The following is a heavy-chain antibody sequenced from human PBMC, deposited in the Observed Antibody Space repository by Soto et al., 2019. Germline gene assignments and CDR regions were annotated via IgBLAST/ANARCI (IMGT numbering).Heavy chain of an antibody. J-gene: IGHJ4*02. CDR1: GFTFSSYA. CDR3: AKHLSNGSSDY. Sequence: EVQLLESGGALVQPGGSLRLSCAASGFTFSSYAMSWVRQAPGKGLEWVSLISGSGGGTYYADSVKGRFTISRDNSKNTLYLQMNSLRAEDTAVFYCAKHLSNGSSDYWGQGTLVTVSS. CDR2: ISGSGGGT. V-gene: IGHV3-23*01. D-gene: IGHD2-15*01.